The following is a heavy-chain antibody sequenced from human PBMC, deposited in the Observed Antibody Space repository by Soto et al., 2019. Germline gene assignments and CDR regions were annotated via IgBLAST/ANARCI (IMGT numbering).Heavy chain of an antibody. CDR1: GFTFSNYA. CDR3: VREGSGWYSRGSFDF. Sequence: VGSLRLSCAASGFTFSNYAMNWVRQAPGKGLEGVSVISGSGGSAYYADSVQGRFTISRDNSKNTLYLQMNSLRAEDTAIYYCVREGSGWYSRGSFDFWGRGTMVTVS. D-gene: IGHD6-19*01. CDR2: ISGSGGSA. V-gene: IGHV3-23*01. J-gene: IGHJ3*01.